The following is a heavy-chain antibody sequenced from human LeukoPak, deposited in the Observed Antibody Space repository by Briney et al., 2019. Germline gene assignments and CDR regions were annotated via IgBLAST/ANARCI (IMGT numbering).Heavy chain of an antibody. CDR1: GYTFTAYG. D-gene: IGHD3-22*01. Sequence: ASVKVSCKASGYTFTAYGISWVRQAPGQGLEWMGWISGYNGDTKYARRFEGRVTMTTDTSTTTAFMGLRSLRSDDTAVYFCATSTGGYSDLYFHYWGQGTLVSVSS. CDR3: ATSTGGYSDLYFHY. V-gene: IGHV1-18*01. J-gene: IGHJ4*02. CDR2: ISGYNGDT.